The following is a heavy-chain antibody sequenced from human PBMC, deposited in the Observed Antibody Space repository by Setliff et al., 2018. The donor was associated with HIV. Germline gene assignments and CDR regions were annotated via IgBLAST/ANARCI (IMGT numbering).Heavy chain of an antibody. CDR2: ISSKPYGGTT. J-gene: IGHJ6*03. V-gene: IGHV3-49*04. CDR1: GFTFGDFA. Sequence: PGGSLRLSCVTSGFTFGDFALNWVRQAPGRGLEWVGFISSKPYGGTTEYAASVKGRFTISRDDSKSIAYLQMNSLKTEDTAVYYCTRLRGYSYGLASYYYYYMDVWGKGTTVTVSS. CDR3: TRLRGYSYGLASYYYYYMDV. D-gene: IGHD5-18*01.